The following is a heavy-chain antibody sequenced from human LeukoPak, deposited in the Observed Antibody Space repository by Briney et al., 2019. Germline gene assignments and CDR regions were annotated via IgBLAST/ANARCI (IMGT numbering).Heavy chain of an antibody. CDR1: GGSVSSYY. Sequence: SETLSLTCTVSGGSVSSYYWSWIRQPPGKGLEWVGYIYYSGSTNYSPSLKSRATISVDTPKNQFSLNLSSVTPADPAVYYCAGYSSTFYFYYGMDIWGQGTRVTVSS. CDR2: IYYSGST. J-gene: IGHJ6*02. CDR3: AGYSSTFYFYYGMDI. D-gene: IGHD2-2*01. V-gene: IGHV4-59*02.